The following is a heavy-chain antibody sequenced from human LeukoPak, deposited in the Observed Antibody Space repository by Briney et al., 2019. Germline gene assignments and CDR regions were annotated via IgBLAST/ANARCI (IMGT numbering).Heavy chain of an antibody. D-gene: IGHD3-22*01. V-gene: IGHV3-48*03. CDR1: GFTFSSYE. J-gene: IGHJ4*02. Sequence: GGSLRLSCAASGFTFSSYEMNWVRQAPGKELEWVSYISSSGSTIYYADSVKGRFTISRDNSKNTLYLQMNSLRAEDTAVYYCAKVKNYYDSSGYQDYWGQGTLVTVSS. CDR2: ISSSGSTI. CDR3: AKVKNYYDSSGYQDY.